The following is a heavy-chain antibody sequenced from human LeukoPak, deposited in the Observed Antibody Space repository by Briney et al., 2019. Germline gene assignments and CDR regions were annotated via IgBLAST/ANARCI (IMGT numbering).Heavy chain of an antibody. CDR3: AIRSYCSGGSCYPRGYYYYYMDV. CDR2: INPSVGST. V-gene: IGHV1-46*03. D-gene: IGHD2-15*01. Sequence: ASVKVSCKASGYTFTSYYMHWVRQAPGQGLEWMGIINPSVGSTSYAQKFQGRVTMTRDTSTSTVYMELSSLRSEDTAVYYCAIRSYCSGGSCYPRGYYYYYMDVWGKGTTVTVSS. J-gene: IGHJ6*03. CDR1: GYTFTSYY.